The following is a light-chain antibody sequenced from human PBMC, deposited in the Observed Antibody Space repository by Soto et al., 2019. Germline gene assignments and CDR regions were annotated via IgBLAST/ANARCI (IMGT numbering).Light chain of an antibody. V-gene: IGKV1-5*03. J-gene: IGKJ1*01. CDR2: KAS. Sequence: DIQMTQSPSTLSASVGDRVTITCRASQSISWWLAWYQQKPGKAPKLLIYKASILESGVPSRFSGSGSGTEFTLTISSLQPDDIATSYCQQYSSPWTFGQGTKVEIK. CDR3: QQYSSPWT. CDR1: QSISWW.